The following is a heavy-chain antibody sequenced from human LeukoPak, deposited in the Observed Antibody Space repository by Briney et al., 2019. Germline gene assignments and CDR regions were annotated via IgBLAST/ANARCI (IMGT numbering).Heavy chain of an antibody. CDR3: ATDDYSGLLDY. Sequence: GASVKVSCTVSGYTFTDYYMHWVQQAPGNGLEWMGLVDPEDGETIYAEKFQGRVTITADTSTDTAYMELSSLRSEDTAVYYCATDDYSGLLDYWGQGTLVTVSS. CDR2: VDPEDGET. V-gene: IGHV1-69-2*01. CDR1: GYTFTDYY. D-gene: IGHD4-11*01. J-gene: IGHJ4*02.